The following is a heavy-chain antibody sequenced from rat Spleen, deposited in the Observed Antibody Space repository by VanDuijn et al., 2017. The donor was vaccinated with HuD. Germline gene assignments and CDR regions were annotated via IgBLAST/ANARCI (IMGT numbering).Heavy chain of an antibody. CDR1: GFVFSSYG. J-gene: IGHJ2*01. V-gene: IGHV5-29*01. CDR3: ARRHYGYTDYFDY. D-gene: IGHD1-9*01. Sequence: VRLVESGGGLVQPGRSMQLSCAASGFVFSSYGMAWVRQAPTKGLEWVATISYGDSSGHSSTYYRDSVKGRFTISRDNAQSTLSLQMDSLRSEDTATYYCARRHYGYTDYFDYWGQGVMVTVSS. CDR2: ISYGDSSGHSST.